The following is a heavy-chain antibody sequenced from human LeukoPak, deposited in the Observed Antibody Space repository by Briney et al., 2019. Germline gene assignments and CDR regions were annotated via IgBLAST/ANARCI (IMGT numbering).Heavy chain of an antibody. CDR3: ARARGYSSAYDAFDI. D-gene: IGHD5-12*01. J-gene: IGHJ3*02. V-gene: IGHV3-11*06. CDR2: ISSSTTYT. CDR1: GFTFGDYY. Sequence: PGGSLRLSCAASGFTFGDYYMNWIRQAPGKGLEWVSYISSSTTYTNYADSVKGRFTISRDNAKNSLYLQMNTLRAEDTAVYYCARARGYSSAYDAFDIWGQGTMVTVSS.